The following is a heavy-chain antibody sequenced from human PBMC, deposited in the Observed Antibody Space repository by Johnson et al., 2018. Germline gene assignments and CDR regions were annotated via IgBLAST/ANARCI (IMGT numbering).Heavy chain of an antibody. CDR3: ARGSPIGPDY. J-gene: IGHJ4*02. CDR1: GGSSRSYY. V-gene: IGHV4-59*01. CDR2: LYYSGST. Sequence: VQLQESGPRLVKPSVTLSLTCTVSGGSSRSYYWSWIRQPPGKGLEWIGYLYYSGSTNYNSSLKSRVTISVDTSKNQFSLKLSSVTASDTAVYYCARGSPIGPDYWGQGTLVTVSS.